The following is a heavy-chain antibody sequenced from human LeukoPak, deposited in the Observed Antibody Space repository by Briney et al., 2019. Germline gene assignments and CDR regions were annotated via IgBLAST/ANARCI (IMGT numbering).Heavy chain of an antibody. J-gene: IGHJ4*02. D-gene: IGHD1-26*01. CDR3: ARVGGGSYSYFDY. V-gene: IGHV4-39*07. CDR2: IYYSGST. Sequence: SETLSLTCTVSGGSISSSSYYWGWIRQPPGKGLEWIGSIYYSGSTYYNPSLKSRVTISVDTSRNQVSLKLNSVTAADTAMYYCARVGGGSYSYFDYWGQGTLVTVSS. CDR1: GGSISSSSYY.